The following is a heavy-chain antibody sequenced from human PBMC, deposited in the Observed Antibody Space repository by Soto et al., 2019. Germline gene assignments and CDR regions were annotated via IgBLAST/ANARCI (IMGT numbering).Heavy chain of an antibody. D-gene: IGHD6-19*01. CDR2: IYHSGTT. CDR3: ARISSGWQAVDY. V-gene: IGHV4-38-2*01. Sequence: SETLSLTCAVSGYSISSGYAWGWIRQPPGKGLEYIGSIYHSGTTYYNPFLKSRVTISVDTSKNQFSLKLSSVTAADTAVFYCARISSGWQAVDYWGPGTLVTVSS. J-gene: IGHJ4*02. CDR1: GYSISSGYA.